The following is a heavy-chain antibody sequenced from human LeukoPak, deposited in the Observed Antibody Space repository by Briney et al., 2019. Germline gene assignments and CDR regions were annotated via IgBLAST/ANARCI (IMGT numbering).Heavy chain of an antibody. CDR1: GGSFSGYY. CDR3: ARGGRTTTFPQYNWFDP. J-gene: IGHJ5*02. D-gene: IGHD2/OR15-2a*01. CDR2: INHSGST. V-gene: IGHV4-34*01. Sequence: SSETLSLTRAVFGGSFSGYYWRWIRQHPGKGLEWIGEINHSGSTNYNPSLKSRVTISVDTSKNQFSLKLSSVTAADTAVYYCARGGRTTTFPQYNWFDPWGRGTLVTVSS.